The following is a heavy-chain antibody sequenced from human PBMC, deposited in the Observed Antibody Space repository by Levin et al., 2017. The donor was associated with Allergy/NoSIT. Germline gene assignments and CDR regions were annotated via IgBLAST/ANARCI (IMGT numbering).Heavy chain of an antibody. J-gene: IGHJ4*02. D-gene: IGHD3-10*01. V-gene: IGHV3-48*03. CDR3: AANYYGSGSYRG. Sequence: GGSLRLSCAASGFTFSSYEMNWVRQAPGKGLEWVSYISSSGSTIYYADSVKGRFTISRDNAKNSLYLQMNSLRAEDTAVYYCAANYYGSGSYRGWGQGTLVTVSS. CDR2: ISSSGSTI. CDR1: GFTFSSYE.